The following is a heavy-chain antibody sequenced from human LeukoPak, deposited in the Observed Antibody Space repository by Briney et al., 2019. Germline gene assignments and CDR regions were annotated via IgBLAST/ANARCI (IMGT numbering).Heavy chain of an antibody. CDR3: ARQGESAAGCYGYVMDV. CDR2: IYPGDSDT. D-gene: IGHD6-13*01. J-gene: IGHJ6*02. CDR1: GYTFTRHW. V-gene: IGHV5-51*01. Sequence: GESLKISCKGSGYTFTRHWIAWVRQMPGKGLEWMGIIYPGDSDTRYSPSFQGLVTISADKSISTAYVQWSSLKASDTAMYYCARQGESAAGCYGYVMDVWGQGTTVTVSS.